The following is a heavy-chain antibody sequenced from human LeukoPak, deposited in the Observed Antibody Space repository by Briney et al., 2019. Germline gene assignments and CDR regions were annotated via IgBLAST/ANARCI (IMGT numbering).Heavy chain of an antibody. D-gene: IGHD4-23*01. J-gene: IGHJ3*02. Sequence: GGSLRLSCAASGFTFSSYWMHWVRQAPGKGLEWVSFISSSSSYIYYADSVKGRFTISRDNAKNSLYLQMNSLRAEDTAVYYCARVYGGNSDDAFDIWGQGTMVTVSS. CDR3: ARVYGGNSDDAFDI. CDR2: ISSSSSYI. CDR1: GFTFSSYW. V-gene: IGHV3-21*01.